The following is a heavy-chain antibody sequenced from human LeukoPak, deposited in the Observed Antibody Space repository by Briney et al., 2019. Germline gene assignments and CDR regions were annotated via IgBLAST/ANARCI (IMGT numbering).Heavy chain of an antibody. D-gene: IGHD3-3*01. Sequence: ASVKVSCKTSGCSFTTFGMTWVRQAPGQGLEWMGWISGKNGDTKSTQKLQGRVTMTTDTSTSTAYMELKSLTSDDTAVYYCARGGDFWSGYHMNWFDPWGQGTLVTVSS. J-gene: IGHJ5*02. CDR2: ISGKNGDT. V-gene: IGHV1-18*01. CDR3: ARGGDFWSGYHMNWFDP. CDR1: GCSFTTFG.